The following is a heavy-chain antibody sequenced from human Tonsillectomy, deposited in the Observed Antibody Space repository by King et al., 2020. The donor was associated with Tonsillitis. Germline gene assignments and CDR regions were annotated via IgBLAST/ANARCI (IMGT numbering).Heavy chain of an antibody. CDR3: ARGTTVVTRYFDY. J-gene: IGHJ4*02. CDR2: ISSSGSTI. V-gene: IGHV3-48*03. Sequence: VQLVESGGGLVQPGGSLRLSCAASGFTFSSYEMNWVRQAPGKGLEWVSYISSSGSTIKYADSVKGRFTLSRDNAKNSLYLQMNSLRAEDTAVYNCARGTTVVTRYFDYWGQGTLVTVSS. CDR1: GFTFSSYE. D-gene: IGHD4-23*01.